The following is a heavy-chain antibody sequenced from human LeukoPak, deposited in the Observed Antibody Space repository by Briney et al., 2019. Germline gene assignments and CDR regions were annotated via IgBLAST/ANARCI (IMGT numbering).Heavy chain of an antibody. CDR1: GFRLGDYA. Sequence: GRSLRLSCAASGFRLGDYAMHWVRQAPGKGLEWVSGITWNSGDIGYAESVKGRFTVSRDNAKNSLHLQMNSLTYDDTALYYCTRDISGGYFNWFDPWGQGTLVSVSS. D-gene: IGHD2-15*01. J-gene: IGHJ5*02. CDR2: ITWNSGDI. V-gene: IGHV3-9*01. CDR3: TRDISGGYFNWFDP.